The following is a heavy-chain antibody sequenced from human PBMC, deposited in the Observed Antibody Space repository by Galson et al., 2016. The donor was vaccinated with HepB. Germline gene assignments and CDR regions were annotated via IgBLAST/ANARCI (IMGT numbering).Heavy chain of an antibody. D-gene: IGHD2-15*01. CDR1: GYSFTTYW. V-gene: IGHV5-51*01. CDR3: AVGFRYCSGGGCGGGMDV. CDR2: IYPDNSDT. Sequence: QSGAEVKKSGESLKISCKGSGYSFTTYWIGWVRQMPGKGLEWVGIIYPDNSDTRYSPSFQGQVTISADKSISTAFLQWSGLKASDPAMYYCAVGFRYCSGGGCGGGMDVWGQGTTVTVS. J-gene: IGHJ6*02.